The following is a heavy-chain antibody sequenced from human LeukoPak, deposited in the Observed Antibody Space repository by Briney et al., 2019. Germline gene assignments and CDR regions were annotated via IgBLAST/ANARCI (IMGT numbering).Heavy chain of an antibody. J-gene: IGHJ4*02. V-gene: IGHV4-30-4*08. CDR3: ARSFVVPAAIFDY. D-gene: IGHD2-2*01. CDR2: IYYRGST. Sequence: PSETLSLTCTVSGGSISSGDYYWSWIRQPPGKGLKWIGYIYYRGSTYYNPSLKSRVTISVDTSKNQFSLKLSSVTAADTAVYYCARSFVVPAAIFDYWGQGTLVTVSS. CDR1: GGSISSGDYY.